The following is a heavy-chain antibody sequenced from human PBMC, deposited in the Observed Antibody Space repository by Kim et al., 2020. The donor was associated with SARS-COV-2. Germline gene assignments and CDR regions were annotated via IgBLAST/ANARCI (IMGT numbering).Heavy chain of an antibody. CDR2: ISYDGSNK. CDR1: GFTFSSYA. D-gene: IGHD6-13*01. V-gene: IGHV3-30*04. J-gene: IGHJ4*02. Sequence: GGSLRLSCAASGFTFSSYAMHWFRQAPGKGLEWVAVISYDGSNKYYVDSVKGRFTISRDNSKNTLYLQMNSLRAEDTAVYYCARSLAAAGTFDYWGQGTLVTVSS. CDR3: ARSLAAAGTFDY.